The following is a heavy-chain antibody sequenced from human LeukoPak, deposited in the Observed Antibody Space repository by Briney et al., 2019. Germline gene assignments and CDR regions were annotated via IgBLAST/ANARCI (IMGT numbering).Heavy chain of an antibody. CDR3: ARDLSSSGYFFFDY. J-gene: IGHJ4*02. V-gene: IGHV1-18*01. CDR1: GYTFTSYG. D-gene: IGHD3-22*01. CDR2: ISAYNGNT. Sequence: ASVKVSCKASGYTFTSYGISWVRQAPGQGLEWMGWISAYNGNTNYAQKLQGRVTMTTDTSTSTAYMELRSLRSDDTAVYYCARDLSSSGYFFFDYWGQGTLVTVSS.